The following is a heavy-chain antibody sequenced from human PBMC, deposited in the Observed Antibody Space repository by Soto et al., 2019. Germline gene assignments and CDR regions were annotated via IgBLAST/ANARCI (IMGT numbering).Heavy chain of an antibody. V-gene: IGHV1-18*01. D-gene: IGHD3-22*01. CDR3: ARECYYDSSGYYFYYYYGMDV. Sequence: GASVKVSCKASGYTFTSYGISWVRQAPGQGLEWMGWISAYNGNTNYAQKLQGRVTMTTDTSTSTAYMELRSLRSDDTAVHYCARECYYDSSGYYFYYYYGMDVWGQGTTVTVSS. CDR2: ISAYNGNT. CDR1: GYTFTSYG. J-gene: IGHJ6*02.